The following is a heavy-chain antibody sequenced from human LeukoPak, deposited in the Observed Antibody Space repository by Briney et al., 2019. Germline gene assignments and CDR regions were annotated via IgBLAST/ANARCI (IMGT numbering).Heavy chain of an antibody. D-gene: IGHD1-14*01. Sequence: ASVTVSCKASGYTFTSYTIHWVRQAPGPSLEWMGWISVGNGDSKCSQEFQGRVTLTRDTSATTAYLEVSSLRPEDMAVYYCARERGIRDAFDFWGQGTMVTVSS. CDR2: ISVGNGDS. CDR1: GYTFTSYT. J-gene: IGHJ3*01. V-gene: IGHV1-3*03. CDR3: ARERGIRDAFDF.